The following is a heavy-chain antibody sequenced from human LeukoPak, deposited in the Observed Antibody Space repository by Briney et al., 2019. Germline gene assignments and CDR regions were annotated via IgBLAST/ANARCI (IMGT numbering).Heavy chain of an antibody. Sequence: SETLSLTCTVSGVSISNYYWNWLRQPPGKALEWIGYVYFTGSTNYNPSLKSRVTLSIDTSKSQLSLKLSSVTAAGTAVYYCARWRSSAHYWDSWGQGTLVTVSS. J-gene: IGHJ4*02. D-gene: IGHD3-22*01. V-gene: IGHV4-59*01. CDR1: GVSISNYY. CDR2: VYFTGST. CDR3: ARWRSSAHYWDS.